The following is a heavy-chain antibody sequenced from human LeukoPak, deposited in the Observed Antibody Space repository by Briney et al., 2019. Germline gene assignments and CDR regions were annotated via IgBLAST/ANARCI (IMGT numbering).Heavy chain of an antibody. CDR2: IYYSGST. D-gene: IGHD6-13*01. CDR1: GYSISSGYY. CDR3: ARAKGRIAAAAFVY. J-gene: IGHJ4*02. Sequence: SETLSLTCTVSGYSISSGYYWGWIRQPPGKGLEWIGSIYYSGSTYYNPSLKSRVTISVDTSKNQFSLKLSSVTAADTAVYYCARAKGRIAAAAFVYWGQGTLVTVSS. V-gene: IGHV4-38-2*02.